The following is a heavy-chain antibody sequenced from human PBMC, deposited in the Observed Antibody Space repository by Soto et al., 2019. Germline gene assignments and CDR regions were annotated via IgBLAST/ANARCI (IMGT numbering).Heavy chain of an antibody. CDR2: IIPIFPTP. V-gene: IGHV1-69*12. CDR1: GGTFGISA. CDR3: ARAKVRQQLGVNYYYGIDV. Sequence: QVQLVQSGAEVKKPGSSVTVSCKASGGTFGISAIRWMRQAPVPWLEWMGGIIPIFPTPDYAQNFQGRLTITADESTSTAYLQLTSLRSEDTAAYYCARAKVRQQLGVNYYYGIDVWGQGTTVTVAS. J-gene: IGHJ6*02. D-gene: IGHD3-3*02.